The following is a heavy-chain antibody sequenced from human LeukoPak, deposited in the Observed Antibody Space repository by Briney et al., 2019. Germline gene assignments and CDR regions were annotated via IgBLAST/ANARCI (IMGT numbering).Heavy chain of an antibody. J-gene: IGHJ5*02. Sequence: SVKVSCKXSGGTFSSDAISWVQQAPGQGLEWMGRIIPIFGTANYSQKFQGRVTITTDESTSTAYMELSSLRSEDTAVYYCARASLSSGYSNALEDWFDPWGQGTLVTVSS. CDR2: IIPIFGTA. D-gene: IGHD3-22*01. CDR1: GGTFSSDA. V-gene: IGHV1-69*05. CDR3: ARASLSSGYSNALEDWFDP.